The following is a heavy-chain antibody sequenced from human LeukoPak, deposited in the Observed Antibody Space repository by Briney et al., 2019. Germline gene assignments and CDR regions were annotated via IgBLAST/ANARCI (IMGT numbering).Heavy chain of an antibody. CDR3: AKGPYGSGSYYTS. CDR2: ISWNSGST. CDR1: GFTFDDYA. V-gene: IGHV3-9*01. D-gene: IGHD3-10*01. J-gene: IGHJ5*02. Sequence: GRSLRLSCAASGFTFDDYAMHWVRQAPGKGLEWVSGISWNSGSTGYADSVKGRFTISRDNAKNSLYLQMNSLRAEDTALYYCAKGPYGSGSYYTSWGQGTLVTVSS.